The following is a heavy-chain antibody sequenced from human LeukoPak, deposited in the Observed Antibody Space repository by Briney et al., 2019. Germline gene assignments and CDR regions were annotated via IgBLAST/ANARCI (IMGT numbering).Heavy chain of an antibody. CDR2: ISSSGSTI. D-gene: IGHD4-17*01. V-gene: IGHV3-48*03. J-gene: IGHJ4*02. CDR1: GFTFSSYE. CDR3: ARDDAVTTLGY. Sequence: GGSLRLSCAASGFTFSSYEMNWDRQAPGRGLEWVSYISSSGSTIYYADSVKGRFTISRDNAKNSLYLQMNSLRAEDTAVYYCARDDAVTTLGYWGQGTPVTVSS.